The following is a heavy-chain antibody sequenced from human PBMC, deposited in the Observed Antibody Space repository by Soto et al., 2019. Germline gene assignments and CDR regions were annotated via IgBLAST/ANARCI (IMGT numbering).Heavy chain of an antibody. CDR3: AKGGSGNYLTYYYYYGMDV. CDR2: ISYDGNNK. V-gene: IGHV3-30*04. J-gene: IGHJ6*02. D-gene: IGHD3-22*01. CDR1: GFTFSSYA. Sequence: QVQLVESGGGVAQPGRSLRLSCAASGFTFSSYAMHWVRQAPGKGLEWVAVISYDGNNKYYADSVKGRFTISRDISKNTVYLQMNNLRTEDTAMYYCAKGGSGNYLTYYYYYGMDVWGLGTTVTVSS.